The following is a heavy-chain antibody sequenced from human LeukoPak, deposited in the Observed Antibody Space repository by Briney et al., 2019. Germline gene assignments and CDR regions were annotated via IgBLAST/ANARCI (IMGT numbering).Heavy chain of an antibody. CDR2: IYHSGNT. V-gene: IGHV4-4*02. D-gene: IGHD2-2*01. CDR3: ARIIVVVPTGYFDL. Sequence: SSETLSLTCAVSGGSISSSNWWSWVRQPPGKGLEWIGEIYHSGNTNYNPSLKSRVTISIDESKNQFSLKLSSVTAADTAVYYCARIIVVVPTGYFDLWGRGTLVTVSS. J-gene: IGHJ2*01. CDR1: GGSISSSNW.